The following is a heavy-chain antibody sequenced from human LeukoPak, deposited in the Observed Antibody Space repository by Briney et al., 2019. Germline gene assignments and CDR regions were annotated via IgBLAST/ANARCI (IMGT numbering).Heavy chain of an antibody. Sequence: SETLSLTCTVSGGSISSSNYYWGWIRQPPGKGLEWIGSIYYSGSTYYNPSLKSRVTISVDTSKNQFSLKLSSVTAADTAVYYCARLAGVATFIGDYYYYMDVWGKGTTVTISS. CDR1: GGSISSSNYY. V-gene: IGHV4-39*01. CDR3: ARLAGVATFIGDYYYYMDV. J-gene: IGHJ6*03. D-gene: IGHD5-12*01. CDR2: IYYSGST.